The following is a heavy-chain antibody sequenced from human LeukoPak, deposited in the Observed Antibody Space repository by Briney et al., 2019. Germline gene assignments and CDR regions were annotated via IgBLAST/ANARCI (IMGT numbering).Heavy chain of an antibody. CDR3: ARSRYCSSTSCYSFDY. CDR1: GYTFTSYD. CDR2: MNPHSGNT. J-gene: IGHJ4*02. V-gene: IGHV1-8*01. Sequence: GASVKVSCKASGYTFTSYDINWVRQATGQGLEWMGWMNPHSGNTGYAQKFQGRVTMTRDTSISTAYMELSSLTSEDTAVYYCARSRYCSSTSCYSFDYWGQGTLVTVSS. D-gene: IGHD2-2*01.